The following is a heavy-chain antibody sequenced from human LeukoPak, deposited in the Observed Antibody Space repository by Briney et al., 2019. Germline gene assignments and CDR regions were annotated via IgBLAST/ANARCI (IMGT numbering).Heavy chain of an antibody. D-gene: IGHD4-17*01. CDR3: ARDPLHYGDYVDWDY. CDR2: INPNSGGT. CDR1: GYTFTGYY. J-gene: IGHJ4*02. Sequence: ASVKVSCKASGYTFTGYYMHWVRQAPGQGLEWMGWINPNSGGTNYAQKFQGRVTMTRDTSISTAYTELSSQRSEDTAVFYCARDPLHYGDYVDWDYWGQGTLVTVSS. V-gene: IGHV1-2*02.